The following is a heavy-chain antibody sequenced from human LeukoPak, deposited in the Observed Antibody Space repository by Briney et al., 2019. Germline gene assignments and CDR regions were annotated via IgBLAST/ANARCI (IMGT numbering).Heavy chain of an antibody. CDR1: GYTLTSYG. CDR2: ISGYNGHT. J-gene: IGHJ5*02. V-gene: IGHV1-18*01. CDR3: ARKIAGVWFDP. D-gene: IGHD6-13*01. Sequence: ASVRVACKTSGYTLTSYGITWVRQAPGQGLEWMGWISGYNGHTDYAQNLQGRVTMTIDTSTSTAYMELTRLRSDDTAVYYCARKIAGVWFDPWGQGTLATVSS.